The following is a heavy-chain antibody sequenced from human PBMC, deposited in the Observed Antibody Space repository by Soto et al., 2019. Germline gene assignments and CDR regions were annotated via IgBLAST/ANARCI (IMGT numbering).Heavy chain of an antibody. V-gene: IGHV1-69*06. CDR1: GGTFSSYA. J-gene: IGHJ4*02. CDR3: ASGYSSGWRYFDY. Sequence: GGSLKVSCKASGGTFSSYAISWVRQAPGQGLEWMGGIIPIFGTANYAQKFQGRVTITADKSTSTAYMELSSLRSEDTAVYYCASGYSSGWRYFDYWGQGTLVTVSS. D-gene: IGHD6-19*01. CDR2: IIPIFGTA.